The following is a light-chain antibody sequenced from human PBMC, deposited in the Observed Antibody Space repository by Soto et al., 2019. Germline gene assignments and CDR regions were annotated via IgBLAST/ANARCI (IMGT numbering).Light chain of an antibody. CDR3: SSYKSSSTLFV. Sequence: QSALTQPASVSGSPGQSITVSCTGTSSDVGGYNYVSWYQQHPGKAPKLMIYDVSARPSGVSNRFSGSKSGNTASLTISGLQAEDEAAYYCSSYKSSSTLFVFGTGTKLTVL. J-gene: IGLJ1*01. CDR1: SSDVGGYNY. CDR2: DVS. V-gene: IGLV2-14*03.